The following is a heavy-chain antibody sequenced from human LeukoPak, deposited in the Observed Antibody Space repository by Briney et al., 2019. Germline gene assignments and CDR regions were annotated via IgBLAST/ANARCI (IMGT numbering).Heavy chain of an antibody. V-gene: IGHV3-23*01. CDR1: GFTFSSYA. J-gene: IGHJ4*02. Sequence: GGSLRLSCAASGFTFSSYAMSWVRQAPGKGLEWVSTISGSGSGGSTYYADSVKGRFTISRDNSKDTLYLQTNSLRAEDTAVYYCAKLLAVTNSYYFNYWGQGTLVTVSS. CDR2: ISGSGSGGST. D-gene: IGHD6-19*01. CDR3: AKLLAVTNSYYFNY.